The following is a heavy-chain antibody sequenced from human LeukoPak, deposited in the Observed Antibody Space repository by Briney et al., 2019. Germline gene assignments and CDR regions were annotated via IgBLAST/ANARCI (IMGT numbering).Heavy chain of an antibody. Sequence: PSETLPLTCTVSGGSISGYYWSWIRQSPGKGLEWIGYVYYSGNTEYNPSLKSRVTILVDTSKNQFSLKLNSVTAADTAVYYCARHPSRGDNGYAFDFWGHGTVVTVSS. CDR2: VYYSGNT. J-gene: IGHJ3*01. D-gene: IGHD4-17*01. CDR1: GGSISGYY. CDR3: ARHPSRGDNGYAFDF. V-gene: IGHV4-59*08.